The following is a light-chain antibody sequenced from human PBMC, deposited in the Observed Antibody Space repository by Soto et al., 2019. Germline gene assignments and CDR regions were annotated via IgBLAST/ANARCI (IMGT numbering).Light chain of an antibody. CDR1: NSDVGSYNL. CDR3: YSYAGSNTYYV. Sequence: QSALTQPASVSGSPGQSIAISCTGTNSDVGSYNLVSWYQQRPGKAPKLMIYEVNKRPSGVSNRFSGSKFDNTASLTISGLQAEDEADYYCYSYAGSNTYYVFGTGTKLTVL. CDR2: EVN. V-gene: IGLV2-23*02. J-gene: IGLJ1*01.